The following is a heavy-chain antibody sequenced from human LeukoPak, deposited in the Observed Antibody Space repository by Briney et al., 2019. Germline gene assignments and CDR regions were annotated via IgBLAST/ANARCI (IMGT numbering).Heavy chain of an antibody. CDR3: ARAGSGYDLHGY. J-gene: IGHJ4*02. Sequence: ASVKVSCKASGYTLTGHYLHWVRQAPGQGLEWMGWINPNSGGTNYAQKFQGRVTMTRDTSISTAYMELSRLRSDDTAVYYCARAGSGYDLHGYWGQGTLVTVSS. CDR1: GYTLTGHY. D-gene: IGHD5-12*01. V-gene: IGHV1-2*02. CDR2: INPNSGGT.